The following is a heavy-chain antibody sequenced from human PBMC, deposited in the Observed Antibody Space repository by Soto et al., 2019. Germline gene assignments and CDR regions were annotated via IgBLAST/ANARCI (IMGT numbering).Heavy chain of an antibody. CDR2: IIPIFGKT. J-gene: IGHJ6*03. D-gene: IGHD3-3*01. CDR1: GDTFKNYA. Sequence: GASVKVSCKASGDTFKNYAIGWVRQAPGQGLEWMGGIIPIFGKTDYAQTFHGRVTMSGDESTYTAHMELSSLRSEDTAVYYCARGQKTVVYDFLSGYYAAAQPYYYYFMDVWGKGSTVTVSS. CDR3: ARGQKTVVYDFLSGYYAAAQPYYYYFMDV. V-gene: IGHV1-69*13.